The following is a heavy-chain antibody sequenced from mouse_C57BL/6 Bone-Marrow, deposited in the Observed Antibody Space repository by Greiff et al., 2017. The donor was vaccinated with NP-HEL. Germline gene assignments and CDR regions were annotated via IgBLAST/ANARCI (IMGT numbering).Heavy chain of an antibody. CDR1: GFNIKNTY. D-gene: IGHD1-1*01. Sequence: VQLKQSVAELVRPGASVKLSCTASGFNIKNTYMHWVKQRPEQGLEWIGRIDPANGNTKYAPKFQGKATTTADTSSNTAYLQLSSLTSEDTAIYYCARRLYYYGSSYYAMDYWGQGTSVTVSS. V-gene: IGHV14-3*01. CDR3: ARRLYYYGSSYYAMDY. CDR2: IDPANGNT. J-gene: IGHJ4*01.